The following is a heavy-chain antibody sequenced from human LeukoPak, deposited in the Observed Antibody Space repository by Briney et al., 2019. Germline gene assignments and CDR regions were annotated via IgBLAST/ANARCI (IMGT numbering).Heavy chain of an antibody. CDR2: IIPIFGTA. J-gene: IGHJ4*02. CDR3: ARDSISSGWGSNNYFDY. Sequence: ASVKVSCKASGGTFSSYAISWVRQAPGQGLEWMGGIIPIFGTANYAQKFQGRVTITADKSTSTAYMELSSLRSEDTAVYYCARDSISSGWGSNNYFDYWGQGTLVTVSS. V-gene: IGHV1-69*06. D-gene: IGHD6-19*01. CDR1: GGTFSSYA.